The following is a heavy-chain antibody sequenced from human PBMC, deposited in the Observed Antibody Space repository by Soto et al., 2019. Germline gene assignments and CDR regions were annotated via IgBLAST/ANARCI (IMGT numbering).Heavy chain of an antibody. CDR3: ARDQTGTTTYYYYGMDV. J-gene: IGHJ6*02. Sequence: ASVKVSCKASGYTFTSYDINWVRQATGQGLEWMGWMNPNSGNTGYAQKFQGRVSMTRNTSISTAYMELSSLRSEDTAVYYCARDQTGTTTYYYYGMDVWGQGTTVTVSS. CDR1: GYTFTSYD. V-gene: IGHV1-8*01. CDR2: MNPNSGNT. D-gene: IGHD1-7*01.